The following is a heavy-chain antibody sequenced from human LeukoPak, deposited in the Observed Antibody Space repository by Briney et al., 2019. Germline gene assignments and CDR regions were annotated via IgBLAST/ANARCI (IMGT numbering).Heavy chain of an antibody. D-gene: IGHD6-19*01. CDR3: TTGLIAVAGTGS. CDR2: IKSKTDGGTT. J-gene: IGHJ5*02. Sequence: PGGSLTLSCAASGFTFSNAWMSWVRQAPGKGLEWFGRIKSKTDGGTTDYAAPVKGRFTISRDDSKNTLYLQMNSLKSEDTGVYYCTTGLIAVAGTGSWGQGTLVTVSS. CDR1: GFTFSNAW. V-gene: IGHV3-15*01.